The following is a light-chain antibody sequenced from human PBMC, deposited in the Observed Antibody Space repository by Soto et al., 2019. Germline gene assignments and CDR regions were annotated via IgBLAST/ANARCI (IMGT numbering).Light chain of an antibody. CDR2: AAY. CDR1: QGISNY. Sequence: DIQMTQSPSAMSASVGDRVTITCRASQGISNYLAWFQQKPGKVPKRLIYAAYSLQSGVPSRFSCSGSETEFTLPISRMQPEDFATYYCLQHNRYPLTFGGENKVEIK. J-gene: IGKJ4*01. V-gene: IGKV1-17*03. CDR3: LQHNRYPLT.